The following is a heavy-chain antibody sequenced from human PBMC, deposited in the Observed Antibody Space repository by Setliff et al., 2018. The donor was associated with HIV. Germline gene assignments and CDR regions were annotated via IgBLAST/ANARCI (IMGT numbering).Heavy chain of an antibody. V-gene: IGHV1-69*10. CDR1: RGTFTSYA. J-gene: IGHJ3*02. Sequence: SVKVSCKTSRGTFTSYAFTWVRQAPGQGLERMGGIISILNVATYAQKFQGRVTITADKSTSTVYMELSSLRSEDSAVYYCARVLKGYSSSYEAFDIWGQGTMVTVSS. CDR2: IISILNVA. D-gene: IGHD6-13*01. CDR3: ARVLKGYSSSYEAFDI.